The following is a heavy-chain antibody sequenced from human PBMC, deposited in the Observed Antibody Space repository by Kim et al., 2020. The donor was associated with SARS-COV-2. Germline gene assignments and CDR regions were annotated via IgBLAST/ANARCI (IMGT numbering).Heavy chain of an antibody. CDR1: GFTFSDYY. V-gene: IGHV3-11*03. CDR3: ARNLRPVVVAATLTSYYYYGMDV. Sequence: GGSLRLSCAASGFTFSDYYMSWIRQAPGKGLEWVSYISSSSSYTNYADSVKGRFTISRDNAKNSLYLQMNSLRAEDTAVYYCARNLRPVVVAATLTSYYYYGMDVWGQGTTVTVSS. CDR2: ISSSSSYT. J-gene: IGHJ6*02. D-gene: IGHD2-15*01.